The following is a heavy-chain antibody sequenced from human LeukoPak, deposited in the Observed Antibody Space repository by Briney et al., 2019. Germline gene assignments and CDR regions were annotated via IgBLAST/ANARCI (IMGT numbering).Heavy chain of an antibody. J-gene: IGHJ4*02. D-gene: IGHD3-10*01. V-gene: IGHV1-69*05. CDR2: IIPIFGTA. CDR3: AREFGVRGVMPYYFDC. Sequence: SVKVSCKASGGTFSSYAISWVRQAPGQGLEWMGRIIPIFGTANYAQKFQGRVTITTDESTSTAYMELSSLRSEDTAVYYCAREFGVRGVMPYYFDCWGQGTLVTVSS. CDR1: GGTFSSYA.